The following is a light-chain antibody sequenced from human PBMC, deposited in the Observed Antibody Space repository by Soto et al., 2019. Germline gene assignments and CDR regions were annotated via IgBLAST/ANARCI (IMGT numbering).Light chain of an antibody. V-gene: IGKV1-12*01. CDR2: AAS. Sequence: DLQMTQSPSSVSASVGDRVTITCRASQGISSWVAWYQQKPGQAPNLLIYAASSLQSGVPSRFGGSGSGTEFTLTISNLQPEDFATYYCQQADTFPLTFGGGTKVEIK. CDR3: QQADTFPLT. CDR1: QGISSW. J-gene: IGKJ4*01.